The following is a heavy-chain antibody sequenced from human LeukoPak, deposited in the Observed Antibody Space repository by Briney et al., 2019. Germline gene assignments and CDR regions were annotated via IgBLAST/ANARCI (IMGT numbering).Heavy chain of an antibody. CDR3: AKVAPAGTYFDS. V-gene: IGHV3-23*01. CDR1: GFTFSSYT. J-gene: IGHJ4*02. Sequence: PGGSLRLSCAASGFTFSSYTMNWVRQAPGKGLEWVSAISGSGVGTYYADSVKGRFTISRDNSWNTLYLQMNSLRAEDTAVYYCAKVAPAGTYFDSWGQGTLVTVSS. CDR2: ISGSGVGT. D-gene: IGHD6-13*01.